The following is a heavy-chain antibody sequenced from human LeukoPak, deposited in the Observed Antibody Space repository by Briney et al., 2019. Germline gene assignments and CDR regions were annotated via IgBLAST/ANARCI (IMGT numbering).Heavy chain of an antibody. V-gene: IGHV4-34*01. CDR1: GGSFSGYC. CDR2: INHSGST. J-gene: IGHJ5*02. CDR3: ARVRYDFWSGYTNWFDP. D-gene: IGHD3-3*01. Sequence: PSETLSLTCAVYGGSFSGYCWSWIRQPPGKGLEWIGEINHSGSTNYNPSLKSRVTISVDTSKNQFSLKLSSVTAADTAVYYCARVRYDFWSGYTNWFDPWGQGTLVTVSS.